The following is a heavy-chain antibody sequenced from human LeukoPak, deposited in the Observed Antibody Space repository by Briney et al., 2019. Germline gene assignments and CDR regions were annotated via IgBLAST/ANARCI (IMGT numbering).Heavy chain of an antibody. Sequence: PSETLSLTCTVSGGSISSYYWSWIRQPPGRGLEWIGYIYYSGSTNYTPSLKSRVTISVDTSKNQSSLKLSSVTAADTAVYYCARVHSSSWYYFDSWGQGTLVTVSS. CDR3: ARVHSSSWYYFDS. V-gene: IGHV4-59*01. CDR1: GGSISSYY. J-gene: IGHJ4*02. CDR2: IYYSGST. D-gene: IGHD6-13*01.